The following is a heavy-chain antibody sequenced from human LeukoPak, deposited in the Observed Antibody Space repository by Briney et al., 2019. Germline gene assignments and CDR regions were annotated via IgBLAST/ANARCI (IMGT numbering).Heavy chain of an antibody. D-gene: IGHD3-16*01. J-gene: IGHJ4*02. V-gene: IGHV3-66*01. CDR1: GFTVINTY. CDR2: IYTGGAT. CDR3: ARAVLSGGFDR. Sequence: GGSLRLSCAASGFTVINTYMTWVRQAPGKGLEWVSNIYTGGATYYTDSVKGRFTVSRDSSKNTLFLQVNSLREEDTAVYYCARAVLSGGFDRWGQGALVTVSS.